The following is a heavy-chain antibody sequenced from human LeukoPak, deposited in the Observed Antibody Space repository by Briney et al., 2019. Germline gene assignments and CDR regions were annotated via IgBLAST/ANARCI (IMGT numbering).Heavy chain of an antibody. Sequence: ASVKVSCKASGYTFTGYYMHWVRQAPGQGLEWMGWINPNSGGTNYAQKFQGRLTMTRDTSISTAYMELSRLRSDDTAVYYCARDLGVVVAPPGFVDYWGQGTLVTVSS. CDR1: GYTFTGYY. CDR2: INPNSGGT. CDR3: ARDLGVVVAPPGFVDY. D-gene: IGHD2-15*01. V-gene: IGHV1-2*02. J-gene: IGHJ4*02.